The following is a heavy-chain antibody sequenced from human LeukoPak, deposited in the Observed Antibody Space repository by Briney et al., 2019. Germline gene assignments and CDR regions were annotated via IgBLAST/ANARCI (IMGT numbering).Heavy chain of an antibody. CDR1: GYTFTGYY. Sequence: ASGKVSCKASGYTFTGYYMHWVRQAPGQGLEWMGWMNSNSGGTNYAQKFQGRVTMTRDTSISTAYMELSRLRSDDTAVYYCARTTYYYGSGIPPPFDYWGQGTLVTVSS. J-gene: IGHJ4*02. V-gene: IGHV1-2*02. D-gene: IGHD3-10*01. CDR2: MNSNSGGT. CDR3: ARTTYYYGSGIPPPFDY.